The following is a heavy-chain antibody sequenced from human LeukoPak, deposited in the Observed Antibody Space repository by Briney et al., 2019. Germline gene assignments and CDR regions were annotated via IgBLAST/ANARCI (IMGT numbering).Heavy chain of an antibody. CDR1: GYTFTGYY. J-gene: IGHJ4*02. Sequence: ASVKVSCKASGYTFTGYYMHWVRQAPGQGLEWMGWINPNSGGTNYAQKFQGRVTMTTDTSTSTAYMELRSLRSDDTAVYYCARDRGCFDYWGQGTLVTVSS. CDR2: INPNSGGT. CDR3: ARDRGCFDY. V-gene: IGHV1-2*02. D-gene: IGHD6-19*01.